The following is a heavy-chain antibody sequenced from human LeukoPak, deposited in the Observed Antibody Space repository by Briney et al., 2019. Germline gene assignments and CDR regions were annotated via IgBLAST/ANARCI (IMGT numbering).Heavy chain of an antibody. J-gene: IGHJ4*02. Sequence: ASVKVSCKASGYTFTSYGISWVRQAPGQGLEWMGWISAYNGNTAYAQKVQGRVTMTTDTSTSTAYMEQRSLRYYDTAVYYCGRDAYSSSYYVYWGQGTLVTVSS. V-gene: IGHV1-18*01. D-gene: IGHD6-13*01. CDR2: ISAYNGNT. CDR1: GYTFTSYG. CDR3: GRDAYSSSYYVY.